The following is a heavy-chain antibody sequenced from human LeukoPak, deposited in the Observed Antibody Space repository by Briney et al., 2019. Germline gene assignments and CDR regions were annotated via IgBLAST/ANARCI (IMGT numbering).Heavy chain of an antibody. Sequence: PSQTLTLTCTVSGGSISSGGYYWSWIGPHPGKGLEWIGYIYYSGSTYYNPSLKSRVTISVDTSKNQFSLKLSSVTAADTAVYYCASFLMVRGVIIMDYWGQGTLVTVSS. V-gene: IGHV4-31*03. CDR2: IYYSGST. CDR1: GGSISSGGYY. CDR3: ASFLMVRGVIIMDY. D-gene: IGHD3-10*01. J-gene: IGHJ4*02.